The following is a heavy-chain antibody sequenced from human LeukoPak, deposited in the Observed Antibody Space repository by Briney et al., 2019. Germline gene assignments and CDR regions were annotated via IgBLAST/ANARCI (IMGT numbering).Heavy chain of an antibody. Sequence: GGSLRLSCAASGFTFDDYAMHWVRQAPGKGLEWVSGISSNSENIVYADSVRGRFTISRDDAQNSLFLQMNSLRAEDTALYYCAREQYYYDSSGYPYFDYWGQGTLVTVSS. CDR1: GFTFDDYA. CDR2: ISSNSENI. V-gene: IGHV3-9*01. J-gene: IGHJ4*02. CDR3: AREQYYYDSSGYPYFDY. D-gene: IGHD3-22*01.